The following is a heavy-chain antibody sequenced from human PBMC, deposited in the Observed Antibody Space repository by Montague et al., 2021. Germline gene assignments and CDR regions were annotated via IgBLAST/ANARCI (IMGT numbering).Heavy chain of an antibody. CDR1: GASISDYY. D-gene: IGHD1-14*01. CDR2: IYYSRRT. J-gene: IGHJ6*02. CDR3: AVTNPYYYYGMDV. Sequence: SETLSLTCSVSGASISDYYWSWIRQPPGKGLEWIGYIYYSRRTNXNPPLKSRVTISVDTSKNQFSLKLSSVTAADTAFYYCAVTNPYYYYGMDVWGQGTTVTVSS. V-gene: IGHV4-59*01.